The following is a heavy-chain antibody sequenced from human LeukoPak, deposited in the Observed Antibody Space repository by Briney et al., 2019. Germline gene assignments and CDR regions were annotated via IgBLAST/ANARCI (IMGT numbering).Heavy chain of an antibody. D-gene: IGHD1-26*01. Sequence: GGSLRLSCAASGFTFSSYAMSWVRQAPGKGLEWVSAISGSGGSTHYADSVKGRFTISRDNSKNTLYLQMNSLRAEDTAVYYCAKDPLSGSYYAPFDYWGQGTLVTVSS. CDR2: ISGSGGST. V-gene: IGHV3-23*01. CDR1: GFTFSSYA. CDR3: AKDPLSGSYYAPFDY. J-gene: IGHJ4*02.